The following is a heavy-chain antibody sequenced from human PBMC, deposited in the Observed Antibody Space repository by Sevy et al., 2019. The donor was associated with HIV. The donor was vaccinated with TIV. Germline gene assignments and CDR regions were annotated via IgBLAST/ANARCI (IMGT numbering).Heavy chain of an antibody. CDR1: GGSVSSGSYY. D-gene: IGHD6-13*01. CDR2: IYYSGST. Sequence: SETLSLTCTVSGGSVSSGSYYWSWIRQPPGKGLEWIGYIYYSGSTNYNPSLKSRVTISVDTSKNQFSLKLSSVTAADTAVYYWARGIRIAAAQQGGMDVWCQGTTVTVSS. J-gene: IGHJ6*02. V-gene: IGHV4-61*01. CDR3: ARGIRIAAAQQGGMDV.